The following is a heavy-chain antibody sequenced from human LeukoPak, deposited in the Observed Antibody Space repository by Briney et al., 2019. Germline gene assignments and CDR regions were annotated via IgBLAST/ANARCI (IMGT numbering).Heavy chain of an antibody. CDR3: ASVDYNWNYFHF. D-gene: IGHD1-20*01. J-gene: IGHJ4*02. CDR2: IFYSGNT. V-gene: IGHV4-39*01. Sequence: SETLSLTCTVSGGSISSSSYFWGWVRQPPGKGLEWIGSIFYSGNTYYSPSLKSRVTISVDTSKNQFPLKLSSVTAADTAVYYCASVDYNWNYFHFWGQGTLVTVSS. CDR1: GGSISSSSYF.